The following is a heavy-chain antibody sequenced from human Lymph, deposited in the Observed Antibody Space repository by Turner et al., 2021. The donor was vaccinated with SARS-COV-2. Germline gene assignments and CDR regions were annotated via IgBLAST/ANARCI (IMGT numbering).Heavy chain of an antibody. CDR3: AKDTVWGAFDI. V-gene: IGHV3-30*18. J-gene: IGHJ3*02. D-gene: IGHD4-17*01. Sequence: QVQLVESGGRVVQPGGYLRLSCATSGFTFSNHGMHWFRQAPVKGLEWVAVISYYGSNKYYVDSVKGRFTISRDNSKNTLYLQMNSLRAEDTAVYYCAKDTVWGAFDIWGQGTMGTVSS. CDR1: GFTFSNHG. CDR2: ISYYGSNK.